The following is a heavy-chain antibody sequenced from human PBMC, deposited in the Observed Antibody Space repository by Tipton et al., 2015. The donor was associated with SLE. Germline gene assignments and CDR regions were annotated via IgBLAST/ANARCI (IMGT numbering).Heavy chain of an antibody. Sequence: TLSLTCTVSGGSISNYYWSWIRQPPGKGLEWIGYIHYSGSTNYNPSLKSRVTISVDTSKNQFSLKLSSVTAADTAVYYCARGGVGGYDYFDYWGQGTLVTVSS. CDR3: ARGGVGGYDYFDY. V-gene: IGHV4-59*12. J-gene: IGHJ4*02. D-gene: IGHD5-12*01. CDR1: GGSISNYY. CDR2: IHYSGST.